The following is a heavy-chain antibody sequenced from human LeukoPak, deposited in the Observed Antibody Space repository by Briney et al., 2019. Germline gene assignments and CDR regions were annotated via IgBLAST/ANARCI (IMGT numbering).Heavy chain of an antibody. J-gene: IGHJ4*02. CDR1: GFSFSSYG. V-gene: IGHV3-30*03. D-gene: IGHD1-26*01. CDR3: AREWELLRGGDY. CDR2: ISYDGSNK. Sequence: GGSLRLSCAASGFSFSSYGMHWVRQAPGKGLEWVAVISYDGSNKYYADSVKGRFTISRDNAKNSLYLQMNSLRAEDTAVYYCAREWELLRGGDYWGQGTLVTVSS.